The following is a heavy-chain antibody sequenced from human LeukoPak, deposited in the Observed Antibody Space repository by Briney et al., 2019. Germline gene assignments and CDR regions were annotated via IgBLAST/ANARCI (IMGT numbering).Heavy chain of an antibody. V-gene: IGHV1-46*01. CDR1: GYTFTGYY. Sequence: GASVKVSCKTSGYTFTGYYIQWVRQAPGQGLEWMGIINPSGGSTSYAQKFQGRVTMTRDTSTSTVYMELSSLRSEDTAVYYCARVVSGDYYYYMDVWGKGTTVTVSS. CDR3: ARVVSGDYYYYMDV. J-gene: IGHJ6*03. CDR2: INPSGGST. D-gene: IGHD7-27*01.